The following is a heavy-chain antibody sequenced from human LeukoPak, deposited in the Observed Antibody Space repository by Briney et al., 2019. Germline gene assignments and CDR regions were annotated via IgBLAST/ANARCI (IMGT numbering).Heavy chain of an antibody. CDR2: IKQDGSEK. V-gene: IGHV3-7*01. Sequence: PGGSLRLSCAASGFTFSNAWMSWVRQAPGKGLEWVANIKQDGSEKYYMDSVKGRFTISRDNAKNSLYLQMNSLRAEDTAVYYCARTYYDSSGYYYDVDYWGQGTLVTVSS. CDR1: GFTFSNAW. J-gene: IGHJ4*02. D-gene: IGHD3-22*01. CDR3: ARTYYDSSGYYYDVDY.